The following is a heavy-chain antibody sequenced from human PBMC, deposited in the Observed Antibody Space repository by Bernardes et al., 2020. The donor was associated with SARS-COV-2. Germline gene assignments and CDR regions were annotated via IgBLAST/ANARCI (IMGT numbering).Heavy chain of an antibody. D-gene: IGHD3-3*01. CDR1: GGSISSSSYN. J-gene: IGHJ4*02. Sequence: SETLSLTCTVSGGSISSSSYNWGWIRQPPGKGLEWIGSIYYTGSTHYNSSLMGRVTISVDTSKNQFSLNLNSVTAADTAVYYCARGEGCDFWDDNTSFDSWGQGTQVTVSS. CDR2: IYYTGST. CDR3: ARGEGCDFWDDNTSFDS. V-gene: IGHV4-39*01.